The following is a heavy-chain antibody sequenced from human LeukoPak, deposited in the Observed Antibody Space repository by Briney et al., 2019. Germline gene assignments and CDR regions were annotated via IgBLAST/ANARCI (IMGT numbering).Heavy chain of an antibody. V-gene: IGHV1-46*01. D-gene: IGHD3-22*01. Sequence: ASVKVSCKASRYTFTSYYMHWVRQAPGQGLEWMGIINPSGGSTSYAQKFQGRVTMTRDTSTSTVYMELSSLRSEDTAVYYCARELPNYYDSSGVFDYWGQGTLVTVSS. CDR3: ARELPNYYDSSGVFDY. J-gene: IGHJ4*02. CDR1: RYTFTSYY. CDR2: INPSGGST.